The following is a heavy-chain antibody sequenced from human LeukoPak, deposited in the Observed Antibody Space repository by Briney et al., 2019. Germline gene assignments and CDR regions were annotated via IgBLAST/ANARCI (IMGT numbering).Heavy chain of an antibody. D-gene: IGHD3-10*01. J-gene: IGHJ4*02. CDR1: GGSISSYS. Sequence: SETLSLTCTVSGGSISSYSWNWIRQPPGKGLEWIGYIYYSGSTNYNPSLKSRVTISVDTSKNQFSLKLSSVTAADPAVYYCARSMVRGVTEINYWGQGTLVTVSS. CDR3: ARSMVRGVTEINY. V-gene: IGHV4-59*01. CDR2: IYYSGST.